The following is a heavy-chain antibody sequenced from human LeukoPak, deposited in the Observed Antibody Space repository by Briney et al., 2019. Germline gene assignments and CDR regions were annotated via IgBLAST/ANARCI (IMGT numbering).Heavy chain of an antibody. J-gene: IGHJ1*01. Sequence: PGRSLRLSCAVSGFTFDDYAMHWVRQAPGKGLEWVSGITWNSGSVAYADSVKGRFTISRDDAKNSLYLQMNSLRPEDTALYYCAKDSEDSSGYYYQGYLHHWGQGTLVTVSS. CDR3: AKDSEDSSGYYYQGYLHH. CDR2: ITWNSGSV. V-gene: IGHV3-9*01. CDR1: GFTFDDYA. D-gene: IGHD3-22*01.